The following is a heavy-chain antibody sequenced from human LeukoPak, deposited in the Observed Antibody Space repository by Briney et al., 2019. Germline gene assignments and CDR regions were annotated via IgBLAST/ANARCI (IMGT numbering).Heavy chain of an antibody. CDR1: GYNFPTTW. J-gene: IGHJ5*02. CDR3: ARGSYRKRLHWFDP. Sequence: GESLKISCKGSGYNFPTTWIGWVGQIPGKGREWMGIIYPGDSDTRYSPSFQGRVTMSADTTIKTAYLQCSSLNASDTAMYYCARGSYRKRLHWFDPRGQGTLVTLSS. CDR2: IYPGDSDT. D-gene: IGHD1-26*01. V-gene: IGHV5-51*01.